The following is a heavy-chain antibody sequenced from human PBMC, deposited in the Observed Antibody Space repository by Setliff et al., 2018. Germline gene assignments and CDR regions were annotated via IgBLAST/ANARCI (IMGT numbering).Heavy chain of an antibody. J-gene: IGHJ6*02. Sequence: PGGSLRLSCAASGFTFSSYEMNWVRQAPGKGLEWVSYISSSSSTIYYADSVKGRFTISRDNAKNSLYLQMNSLRAEDTAVYYCARNWVTAQHYYYGMDVWGQGTTVTVSS. V-gene: IGHV3-48*03. CDR1: GFTFSSYE. CDR3: ARNWVTAQHYYYGMDV. CDR2: ISSSSSTI. D-gene: IGHD2-21*02.